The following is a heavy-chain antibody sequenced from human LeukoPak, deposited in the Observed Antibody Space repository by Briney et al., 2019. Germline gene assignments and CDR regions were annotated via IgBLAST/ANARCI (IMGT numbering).Heavy chain of an antibody. CDR1: GYSISSGYY. CDR2: IYHSGST. Sequence: SETLSLTCAVSGYSISSGYYWGWIRQPPGKGLEWIGSIYHSGSTYYNPSLKSRVTISVDTSKNQFSLKLSSVTAADTAVYYCAAQMAARPPGWFDPWGQGTLVTVSS. CDR3: AAQMAARPPGWFDP. J-gene: IGHJ5*02. D-gene: IGHD6-6*01. V-gene: IGHV4-38-2*01.